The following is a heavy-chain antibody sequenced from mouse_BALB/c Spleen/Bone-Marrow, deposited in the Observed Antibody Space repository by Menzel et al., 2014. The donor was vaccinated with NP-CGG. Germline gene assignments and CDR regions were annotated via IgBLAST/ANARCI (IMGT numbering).Heavy chain of an antibody. Sequence: VMLVESGPGLVQPSRSLSITCTVSGFSLTSYGVHWVRQSPGKGLEWLGVIWSGGSTDYNAAFISRLSISKDNSKSQVFFKMNSLQANDTAIYYCARNTYYGNPFAYWGQGTLVTVSA. CDR1: GFSLTSYG. D-gene: IGHD2-10*01. V-gene: IGHV2-2*02. J-gene: IGHJ3*01. CDR2: IWSGGST. CDR3: ARNTYYGNPFAY.